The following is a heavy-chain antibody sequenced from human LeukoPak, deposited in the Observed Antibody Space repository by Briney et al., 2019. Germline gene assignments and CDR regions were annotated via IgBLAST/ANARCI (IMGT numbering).Heavy chain of an antibody. V-gene: IGHV4-39*01. D-gene: IGHD4-23*01. CDR2: IYYSGST. CDR1: GGSISSSSYY. Sequence: KTSETLSLTCTVSGGSISSSSYYWGWIRQPPGKGLEWIGSIYYSGSTYYNPSLKSRVTISVDTSKIQFSLKLSSVTAADTAVYYCARGGPVLTYYLDYWGQGTLVTVSS. J-gene: IGHJ4*02. CDR3: ARGGPVLTYYLDY.